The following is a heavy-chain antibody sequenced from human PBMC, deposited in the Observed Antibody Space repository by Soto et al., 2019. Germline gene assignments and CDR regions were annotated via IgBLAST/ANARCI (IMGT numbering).Heavy chain of an antibody. D-gene: IGHD3-16*01. CDR1: GFTFSDYW. V-gene: IGHV3-7*01. CDR3: ARGTNVDSAYRWFDS. CDR2: IKQDEGDK. J-gene: IGHJ5*01. Sequence: EVQLVESGGGLVQPGGSLRLSCTASGFTFSDYWMSWVRQAPGKGLEWVAIIKQDEGDKYYVDSVKGRFTISRDNAENSLDLQMNSLRAEDTAVYYCARGTNVDSAYRWFDSWGQGTLVTVSS.